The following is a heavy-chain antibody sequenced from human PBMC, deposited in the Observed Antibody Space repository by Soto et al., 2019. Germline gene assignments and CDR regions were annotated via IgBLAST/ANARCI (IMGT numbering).Heavy chain of an antibody. V-gene: IGHV3-15*07. D-gene: IGHD1-20*01. J-gene: IGHJ6*02. CDR1: GFTFSNAW. CDR2: IKSKTDGGTT. Sequence: GGSLRLSCAASGFTFSNAWMNWVRQAAGKGLEWVGRIKSKTDGGTTDYAAPVKGRFTISRDDSKNTLYLQMNSLKTKDTPVYYCTTDLDTLGIAGNYYYYGMDVWGQGTTVTVSS. CDR3: TTDLDTLGIAGNYYYYGMDV.